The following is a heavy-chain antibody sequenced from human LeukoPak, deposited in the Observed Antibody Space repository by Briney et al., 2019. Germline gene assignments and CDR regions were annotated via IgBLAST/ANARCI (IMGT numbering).Heavy chain of an antibody. V-gene: IGHV3-21*01. CDR3: ARDKEPSMVYFDY. CDR2: ISSSSSYI. J-gene: IGHJ4*02. Sequence: GGSLRLSCAASGFTFSSYSMNWVRQAPGKGLEWVSSISSSSSYIYYADSVKGRFTISRDNAKNSLYLQMNSLRAEDTAVYYCARDKEPSMVYFDYWGQGTLVTVSS. CDR1: GFTFSSYS. D-gene: IGHD3-10*01.